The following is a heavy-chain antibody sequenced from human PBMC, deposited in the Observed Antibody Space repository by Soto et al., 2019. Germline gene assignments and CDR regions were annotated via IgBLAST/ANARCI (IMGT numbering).Heavy chain of an antibody. J-gene: IGHJ5*02. CDR1: GDSFTNSW. Sequence: EVQLVQSGAEVKKPGESLRISCKVSGDSFTNSWITWVRQMPGKGLEWMGRIDPTDSYASYSTSFQGHVTISADKSITTAYLQWSSLKASDTAIYYCATSGRRPWWFDPWGQGTLVTVS. D-gene: IGHD6-25*01. CDR3: ATSGRRPWWFDP. V-gene: IGHV5-10-1*03. CDR2: IDPTDSYA.